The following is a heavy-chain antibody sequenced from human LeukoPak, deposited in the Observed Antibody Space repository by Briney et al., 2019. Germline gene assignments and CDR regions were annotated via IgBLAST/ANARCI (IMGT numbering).Heavy chain of an antibody. CDR2: IYSGGST. Sequence: GGSLRLSCVVSGFTVSSNYMSWVRQAPGKGLEWVSVIYSGGSTYYADSVKGRFTISRDHSKNTLYLQINSLRAEDTAVYYCAREGGLVPALDYRGQGTLVTVSS. V-gene: IGHV3-66*02. CDR1: GFTVSSNY. D-gene: IGHD3-16*01. J-gene: IGHJ4*02. CDR3: AREGGLVPALDY.